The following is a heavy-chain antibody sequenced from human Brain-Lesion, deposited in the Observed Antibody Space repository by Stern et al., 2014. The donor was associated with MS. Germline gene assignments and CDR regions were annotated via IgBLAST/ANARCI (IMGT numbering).Heavy chain of an antibody. CDR1: GGSISSGGYY. D-gene: IGHD2-2*01. J-gene: IGHJ6*02. V-gene: IGHV4-61*02. CDR2: IFNSGSP. Sequence: VQLVESGPGLVKPSQTLSLSCTVSGGSISSGGYYWSWIRPPAGKGLEGIGRIFNSGSPSYNPSHKCRVTISIATSKTEFPLSLNSMTAADTAVYYCARGRVVPGFQYYATDVWGQGTTVIVSS. CDR3: ARGRVVPGFQYYATDV.